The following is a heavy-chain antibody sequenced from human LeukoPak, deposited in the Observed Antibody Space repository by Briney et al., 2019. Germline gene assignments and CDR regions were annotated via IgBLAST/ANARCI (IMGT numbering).Heavy chain of an antibody. V-gene: IGHV4-30-4*01. Sequence: PSQTLSLTCTVSGGSISSGDYYWSWIRQPPGKGLEWIGYIYYSGSTYYNPPLKSRVTISVDTSKNQFSLKLSSVTAADTAVYYCARAGYYGSGSYGDFDPWGQGTLVTVSS. CDR1: GGSISSGDYY. J-gene: IGHJ5*02. D-gene: IGHD3-10*01. CDR3: ARAGYYGSGSYGDFDP. CDR2: IYYSGST.